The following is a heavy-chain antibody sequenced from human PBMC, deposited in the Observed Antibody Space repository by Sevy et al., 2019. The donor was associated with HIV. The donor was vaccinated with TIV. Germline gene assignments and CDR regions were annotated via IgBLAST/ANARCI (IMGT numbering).Heavy chain of an antibody. Sequence: GGSLRLSCAASGFTFSSYAMHWVRQAPGKGLEWVAVISYDGSNKYYADSVKGRFTISRDSSKNTLYLQMTSLRAEDTAVCYCARDRPSCGGDCYWGQGTLVTVSS. CDR1: GFTFSSYA. D-gene: IGHD2-21*02. J-gene: IGHJ4*02. CDR2: ISYDGSNK. V-gene: IGHV3-30-3*01. CDR3: ARDRPSCGGDCY.